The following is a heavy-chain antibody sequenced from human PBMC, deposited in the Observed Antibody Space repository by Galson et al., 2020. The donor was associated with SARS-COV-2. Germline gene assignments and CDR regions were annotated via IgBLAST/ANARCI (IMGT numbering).Heavy chain of an antibody. CDR1: GFTFSNAW. J-gene: IGHJ4*02. Sequence: GESLKISCAASGFTFSNAWMNWVRQASGKGLEWVGHIKSKSNGGTTDYAAPVKGRFNISRDDSKNTLYLQMDSLKTADTAVYYCAISFPPTLTILYWGQGALVTVSS. CDR3: AISFPPTLTILY. V-gene: IGHV3-15*01. CDR2: IKSKSNGGTT. D-gene: IGHD3-9*01.